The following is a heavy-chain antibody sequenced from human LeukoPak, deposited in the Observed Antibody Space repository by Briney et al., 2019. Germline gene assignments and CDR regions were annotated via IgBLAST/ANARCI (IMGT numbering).Heavy chain of an antibody. CDR1: GGSINSYY. CDR2: IYTSGST. J-gene: IGHJ6*02. D-gene: IGHD1-1*01. Sequence: PSETLSLTCIVSGGSINSYYWSWIRQPAGKGLEWIGRIYTSGSTNYNPSLKSRVTMSVDTSKNQFSLKPSSVTAADTAVYYCARAFRFGTTSYYYGMDVWGQGTTVTVSS. CDR3: ARAFRFGTTSYYYGMDV. V-gene: IGHV4-4*07.